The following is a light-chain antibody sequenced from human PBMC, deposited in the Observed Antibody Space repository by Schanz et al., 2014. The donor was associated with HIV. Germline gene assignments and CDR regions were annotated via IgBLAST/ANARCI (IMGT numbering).Light chain of an antibody. CDR1: STDVGGSIY. Sequence: QSALTQPSSASGSPGQSVTISCTGTSTDVGGSIYVSWYQQHTGKAPKLMIYEVTKRPSGVPDRFSGSKSGNTASLTVSGLQAEDEADYYCAAWDDSLNGYVFGTGTKLTVL. V-gene: IGLV2-8*01. J-gene: IGLJ1*01. CDR2: EVT. CDR3: AAWDDSLNGYV.